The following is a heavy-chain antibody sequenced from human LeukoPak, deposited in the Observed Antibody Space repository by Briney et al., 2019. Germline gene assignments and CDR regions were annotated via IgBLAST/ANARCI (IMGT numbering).Heavy chain of an antibody. CDR1: GGSISSSSYY. V-gene: IGHV4-39*07. CDR3: VREGDSRYFDY. J-gene: IGHJ4*02. Sequence: SETLSLTCTVSGGSISSSSYYWGWIRQPPGKGLEWIGSIYYSGSTYYNPSLESRVTISVDTSKNQFSLKLSSVTAADTAVYYCVREGDSRYFDYWGQGALVTVSS. D-gene: IGHD2-21*01. CDR2: IYYSGST.